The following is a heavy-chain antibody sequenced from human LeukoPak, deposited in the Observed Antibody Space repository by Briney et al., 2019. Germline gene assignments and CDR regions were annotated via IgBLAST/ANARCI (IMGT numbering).Heavy chain of an antibody. J-gene: IGHJ4*02. Sequence: SETLSLTCTVSGGSISSYYWSWIRQPPGKGPEWIGYIYYSGSTNYNPSLKSRVTISVDTSKNQFSLKLSYVTAADTAVYYCARVRYDFWSGVLDYWGQGTLVTVSS. V-gene: IGHV4-59*01. D-gene: IGHD3-3*01. CDR2: IYYSGST. CDR1: GGSISSYY. CDR3: ARVRYDFWSGVLDY.